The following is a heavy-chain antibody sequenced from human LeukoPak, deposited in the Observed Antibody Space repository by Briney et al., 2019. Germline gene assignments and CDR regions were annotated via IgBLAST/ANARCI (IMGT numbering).Heavy chain of an antibody. V-gene: IGHV1-69*05. D-gene: IGHD6-19*01. J-gene: IGHJ2*01. Sequence: ASVKVSCKASGGTFSSYAISWVRQAPGQGLEWMGGIIPIFGTANYAQKFQGRVTITTDESTSTAYMELSSLRSEDTAVYYCARSVKQWLVRDWYIDLWGRGTLVTVSS. CDR3: ARSVKQWLVRDWYIDL. CDR1: GGTFSSYA. CDR2: IIPIFGTA.